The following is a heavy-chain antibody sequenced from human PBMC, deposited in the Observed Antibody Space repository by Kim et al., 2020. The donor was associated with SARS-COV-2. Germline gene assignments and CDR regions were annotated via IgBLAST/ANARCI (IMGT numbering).Heavy chain of an antibody. J-gene: IGHJ3*02. CDR2: MSPNRLNT. CDR3: ARVVTAGVDI. V-gene: IGHV1-8*01. Sequence: ASVKVSCKASGYNFTSFEINWVQQATGQGLEWMGRMSPNRLNTGSAQKFQGRVTMSTDISITTAYMELSSLTSEDTAVYYCARVVTAGVDIWGQGTLVTV. D-gene: IGHD2-21*02. CDR1: GYNFTSFE.